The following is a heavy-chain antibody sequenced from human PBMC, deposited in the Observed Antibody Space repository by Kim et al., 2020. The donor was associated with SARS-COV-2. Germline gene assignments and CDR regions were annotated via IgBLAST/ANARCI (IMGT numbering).Heavy chain of an antibody. D-gene: IGHD2-8*01. V-gene: IGHV3-21*01. Sequence: GGSLRLSCAASGFTFSSYSMNWVRQAPGKGLEWVSSISSSSSYIYYADSVKGRFTISRDNAKNSLYLQMNSLRAEDTAVYYCARDPPPILDAKSNLFDYWGQGALVTVSS. CDR3: ARDPPPILDAKSNLFDY. CDR1: GFTFSSYS. J-gene: IGHJ4*02. CDR2: ISSSSSYI.